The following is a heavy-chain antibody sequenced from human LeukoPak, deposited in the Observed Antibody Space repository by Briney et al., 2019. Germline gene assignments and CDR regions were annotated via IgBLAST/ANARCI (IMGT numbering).Heavy chain of an antibody. Sequence: KPSETLSLTCAVSGGSVSSGGYSWSWIRQPPGKGLEWIGYIYHSGSTYYNPSLKSRVTISVDRSKNQFSLKLSSVTAADTAVYYCARGLYWFDPWGQGTLVTVSS. J-gene: IGHJ5*02. CDR3: ARGLYWFDP. CDR1: GGSVSSGGYS. CDR2: IYHSGST. V-gene: IGHV4-30-2*01.